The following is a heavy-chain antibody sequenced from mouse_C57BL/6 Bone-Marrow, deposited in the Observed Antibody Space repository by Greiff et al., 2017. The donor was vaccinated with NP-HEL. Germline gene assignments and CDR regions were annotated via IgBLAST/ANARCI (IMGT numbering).Heavy chain of an antibody. CDR2: ISSGGSYT. V-gene: IGHV5-6*02. CDR3: ARRGVWNFDY. J-gene: IGHJ2*01. CDR1: GFTFSSYG. Sequence: DVKLVESGGDLVKPGGSLKLSCAASGFTFSSYGMSWVRQTPDKRLEWVATISSGGSYTYYPDSVKGRFTISRDNAKNTLYLQMSSLKSEDTAMYYCARRGVWNFDYWGQGTTLTVSS.